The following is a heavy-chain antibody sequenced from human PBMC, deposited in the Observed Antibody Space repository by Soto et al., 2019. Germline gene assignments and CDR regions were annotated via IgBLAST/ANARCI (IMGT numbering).Heavy chain of an antibody. CDR1: GGSISSYY. CDR2: IYYSGST. V-gene: IGHV4-59*01. D-gene: IGHD6-19*01. CDR3: ARTYSSGWCDS. Sequence: PSETLSLTCTVSGGSISSYYWTWIRQPPGKGLEWIGYIYYSGSTKYNPSLNGRVTISEDMSKKQFSLRLTSVTAADTAVYYCARTYSSGWCDSWGQGTLVTVSS. J-gene: IGHJ5*01.